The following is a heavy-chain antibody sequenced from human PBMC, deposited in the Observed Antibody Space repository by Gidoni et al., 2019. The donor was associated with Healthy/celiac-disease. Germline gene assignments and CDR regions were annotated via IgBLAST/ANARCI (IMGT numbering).Heavy chain of an antibody. CDR2: FIPIFGTA. J-gene: IGHJ4*02. CDR3: ARDSPDYYGSGSYSDY. V-gene: IGHV1-69*01. CDR1: GGTFSSYA. Sequence: QVQLVQSGAEVKKPGSAVKVSCKASGGTFSSYAISWVRQAPGQGLEWMGGFIPIFGTANYAQKFQGRVTITADDSTSTAYMELSSLRSEDTAVYYCARDSPDYYGSGSYSDYWGQGTLVTVSS. D-gene: IGHD3-10*01.